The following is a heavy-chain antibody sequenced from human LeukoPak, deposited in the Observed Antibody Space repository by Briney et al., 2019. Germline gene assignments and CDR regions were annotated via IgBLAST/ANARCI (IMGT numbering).Heavy chain of an antibody. CDR2: IIPIFGTA. V-gene: IGHV1-69*05. D-gene: IGHD2-15*01. CDR3: GRKAGDCGGGSCYSIDY. J-gene: IGHJ4*02. CDR1: GGSSSSEA. Sequence: ASVKVSCKAFGGSSSSEAISWVRQAPGQGLEWMGGIIPIFGTANYAQKLQGRVTITTDESTSTAYMEVRSLRSEDTAVYYCGRKAGDCGGGSCYSIDYWGQGTLVTVSS.